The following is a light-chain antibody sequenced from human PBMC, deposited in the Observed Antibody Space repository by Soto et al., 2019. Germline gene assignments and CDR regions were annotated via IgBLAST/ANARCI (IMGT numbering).Light chain of an antibody. V-gene: IGKV3-15*01. CDR3: QQYNNRPTWT. CDR1: HSVGTN. J-gene: IGKJ1*01. Sequence: MTQSPDTLSVSPGDRVTLSCRASHSVGTNLAWYQQKPGQAPRLLIYGASARATDGPGRFSGSGSGTEFTLTIRSLQSEDFAIYYCQQYNNRPTWTFGPGTRVEIK. CDR2: GAS.